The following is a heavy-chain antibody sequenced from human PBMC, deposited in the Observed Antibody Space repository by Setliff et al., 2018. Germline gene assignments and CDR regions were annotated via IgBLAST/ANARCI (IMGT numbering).Heavy chain of an antibody. D-gene: IGHD3-10*01. V-gene: IGHV4-39*01. J-gene: IGHJ4*02. Sequence: PSEPLSLTCTVSGDSISSTSYQWGWVRQPPGKGLEWIGSIYYTGTAYYNPSLKSRVTISVDTSKNQFSLQVTSLAATDTALYFCARHEFVGGYYGSVTYRHFDYWGQGILVTVSS. CDR1: GDSISSTSYQ. CDR2: IYYTGTA. CDR3: ARHEFVGGYYGSVTYRHFDY.